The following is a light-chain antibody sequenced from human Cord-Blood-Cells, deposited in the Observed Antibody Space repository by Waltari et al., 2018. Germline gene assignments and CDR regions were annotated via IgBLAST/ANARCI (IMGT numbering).Light chain of an antibody. V-gene: IGLV2-23*03. CDR1: SSDVGSYNL. CDR3: CSYAGSSTFVV. Sequence: PGQSITISCTGTSSDVGSYNLVSWYQQHPGKAPKLMIYEGSKRPSGVSNRFSGSKSGNTASLTISGLQAEDEADYYCCSYAGSSTFVVFGGGTKLTVL. J-gene: IGLJ2*01. CDR2: EGS.